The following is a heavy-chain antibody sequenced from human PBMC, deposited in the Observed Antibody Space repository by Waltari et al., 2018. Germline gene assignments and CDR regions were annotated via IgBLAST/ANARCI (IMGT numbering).Heavy chain of an antibody. Sequence: EVQMVESGGCLVQPGGSLRLSCAASGFTFSNFWMDWVRQAPGKGLEWVANINPDGSAKNYVDSVKGRFTIFRDNTKNSLYLQMNSLRAEDTAIYYCSESLNVWGPGTTVTVSS. V-gene: IGHV3-7*01. CDR3: SESLNV. CDR1: GFTFSNFW. CDR2: INPDGSAK. J-gene: IGHJ6*02.